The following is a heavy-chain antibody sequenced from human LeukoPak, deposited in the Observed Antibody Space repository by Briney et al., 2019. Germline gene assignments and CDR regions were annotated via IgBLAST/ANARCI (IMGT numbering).Heavy chain of an antibody. D-gene: IGHD3-22*01. J-gene: IGHJ4*02. V-gene: IGHV1-69*04. Sequence: SVKVSCKASGGTFSSYAISWVRQAPGQGLEWMGRIIPILGIANYAQKFQGRVTITADKPTSTAYMELSSLRSEDTAVYYCARVQDYDSSGDYWGQGTLVTVSS. CDR3: ARVQDYDSSGDY. CDR1: GGTFSSYA. CDR2: IIPILGIA.